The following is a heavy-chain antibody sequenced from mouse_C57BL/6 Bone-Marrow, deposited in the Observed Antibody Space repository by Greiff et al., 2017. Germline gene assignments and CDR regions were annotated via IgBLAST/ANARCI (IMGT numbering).Heavy chain of an antibody. D-gene: IGHD1-1*01. V-gene: IGHV1-15*01. CDR3: TRKCYYYGSSFAY. CDR2: IDPETGGT. Sequence: VKLQQSGAELVRPGASVTLSCKASGYTFTDYEMHWVKQTPVHGLEWIGAIDPETGGTAYNQKFEGKAILTADKSSSTAYMELRSLTSEDSAVYYCTRKCYYYGSSFAYWGQGTLVTVSA. CDR1: GYTFTDYE. J-gene: IGHJ3*01.